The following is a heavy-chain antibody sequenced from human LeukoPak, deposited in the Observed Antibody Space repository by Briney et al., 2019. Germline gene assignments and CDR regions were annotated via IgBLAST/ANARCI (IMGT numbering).Heavy chain of an antibody. Sequence: GGSLRLSCAASGFTFSSYGMHWVRQAPGKGLEWVANIKEDGSEKYYVDSVKGRFTISRDNSKNTLYLQMGSLRAEDTAVYYCARGPSGYHNTGGQGTLVTVSS. CDR2: IKEDGSEK. J-gene: IGHJ4*02. CDR3: ARGPSGYHNT. V-gene: IGHV3-7*01. D-gene: IGHD5-12*01. CDR1: GFTFSSYG.